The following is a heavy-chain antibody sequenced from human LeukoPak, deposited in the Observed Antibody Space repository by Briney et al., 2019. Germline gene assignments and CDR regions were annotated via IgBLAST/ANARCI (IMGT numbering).Heavy chain of an antibody. CDR2: IYHSGST. CDR1: GYSISSGYY. D-gene: IGHD6-19*01. V-gene: IGHV4-38-2*02. CDR3: ARDIGSGRDY. J-gene: IGHJ4*02. Sequence: PSETLSLTCTVSGYSISSGYYWGWIRQPPGKGLEWIGSIYHSGSTYYNPSLKSRVTISVDTSKNQFSLKLSSVAAADTAVYYCARDIGSGRDYWGQGILVTVSS.